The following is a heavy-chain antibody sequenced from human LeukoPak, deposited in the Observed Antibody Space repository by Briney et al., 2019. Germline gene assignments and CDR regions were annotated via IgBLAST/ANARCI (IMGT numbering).Heavy chain of an antibody. CDR1: GGTFSSYA. CDR2: IIPIFGTA. V-gene: IGHV1-69*05. Sequence: SVKVSCKASGGTFSSYAISWVRQAPRQGLEWMGRIIPIFGTANYAQKFQGRVTITTDESTSTAYMELTSLRSEDTAVYYCARGDVLRFLEWSPYSGDYYYYMDVWGKGTTVTVSS. D-gene: IGHD3-3*01. J-gene: IGHJ6*03. CDR3: ARGDVLRFLEWSPYSGDYYYYMDV.